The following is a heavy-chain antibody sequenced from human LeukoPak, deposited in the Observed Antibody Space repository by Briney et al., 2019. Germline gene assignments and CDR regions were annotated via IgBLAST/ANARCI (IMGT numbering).Heavy chain of an antibody. J-gene: IGHJ4*02. CDR3: AKNRPVTSVQGDC. D-gene: IGHD2-2*01. CDR1: GFTFNTCA. CDR2: INGGGTDT. Sequence: GGSLRLSCAASGFTFNTCAMSWVRQAPGKGLEWVSSINGGGTDTFYTDSVKGRFTIPRDNSKNTVYLQMNSLRAEDTAVYYCAKNRPVTSVQGDCWGQGTLVTVSS. V-gene: IGHV3-23*01.